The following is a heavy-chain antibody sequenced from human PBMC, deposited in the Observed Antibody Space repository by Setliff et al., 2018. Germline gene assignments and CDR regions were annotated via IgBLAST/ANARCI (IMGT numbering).Heavy chain of an antibody. V-gene: IGHV4-39*07. J-gene: IGHJ3*02. D-gene: IGHD1-26*01. CDR3: ARDASASDGRNAFDI. CDR1: GGSISDNGYF. CDR2: IYFGGNT. Sequence: SETLSLTCTVPGGSISDNGYFWGWVRQPPGKGLEWIGNIYFGGNTYFNPSFKSRVTMSIDTSNSQFSLKLSSVTAAATAIYYCARDASASDGRNAFDIWGQGTMVT.